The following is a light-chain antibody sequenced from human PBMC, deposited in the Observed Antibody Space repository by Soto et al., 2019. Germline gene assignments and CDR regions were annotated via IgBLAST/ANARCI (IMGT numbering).Light chain of an antibody. CDR2: ATS. Sequence: DIQMTQSPSSLSASVGDRVTITCRASQSISNYLNWYQQKPGQAPKLLIYATSNLQRGVPSRFSGSGSGTDFTLTISILQPEDFATYYCQQSYSTPPYTFGQGTNLEIK. CDR1: QSISNY. V-gene: IGKV1-39*01. J-gene: IGKJ2*01. CDR3: QQSYSTPPYT.